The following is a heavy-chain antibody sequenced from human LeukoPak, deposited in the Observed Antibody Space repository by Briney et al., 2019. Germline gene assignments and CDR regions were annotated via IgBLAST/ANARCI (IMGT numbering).Heavy chain of an antibody. V-gene: IGHV3-64*01. CDR1: GFSFSNYV. Sequence: GGSLRLSCAASGFSFSNYVMHWVRQAPGKGLEYVSAIMPNGETRGYANSMKGRFTISRDNSKNTLYLQMGSLRAEDMAIYYCARDRDGGFAFDIWGQGTLVTVSS. CDR3: ARDRDGGFAFDI. J-gene: IGHJ3*02. CDR2: IMPNGETR. D-gene: IGHD2-15*01.